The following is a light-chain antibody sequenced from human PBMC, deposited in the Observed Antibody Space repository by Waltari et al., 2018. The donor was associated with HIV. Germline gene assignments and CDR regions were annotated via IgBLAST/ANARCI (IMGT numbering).Light chain of an antibody. V-gene: IGLV3-21*02. CDR1: NIGSKS. J-gene: IGLJ7*01. Sequence: SSVLTQPPSVSVAPGQTARIPCGGPNIGSKSVHWYHQRPGQAPVLVVYDDRVRPSGIPDRFSGSNSGNTATLTISRVEAGDEADYYCHVWNSTSDLGVFGGGTQLTVL. CDR2: DDR. CDR3: HVWNSTSDLGV.